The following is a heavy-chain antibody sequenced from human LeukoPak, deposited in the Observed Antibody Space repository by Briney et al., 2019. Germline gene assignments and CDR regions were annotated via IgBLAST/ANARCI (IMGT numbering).Heavy chain of an antibody. V-gene: IGHV4-4*07. CDR1: GGSISGYY. J-gene: IGHJ3*02. CDR3: TRSRVATDAFDI. D-gene: IGHD5-12*01. CDR2: IYTSGST. Sequence: SETLSLTCTVSGGSISGYYWSWIRQPAGKGLEWIGRIYTSGSTNYDPSLKSRVTISVDTSKNQFSLKLSSVTAADTAVYYCTRSRVATDAFDILGQRTMVTVSS.